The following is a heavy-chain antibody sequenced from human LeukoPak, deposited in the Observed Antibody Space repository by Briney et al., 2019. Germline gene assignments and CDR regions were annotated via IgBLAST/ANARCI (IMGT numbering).Heavy chain of an antibody. D-gene: IGHD4-11*01. Sequence: AGGSLRLSCAASGFTFDDYAMHWVRQAPGKGLEWVSGISWNSGSIGYADSVKGRFTISRDNAKNSLYLQMNSLRAEDTALYYCAKDQGPYSNLLGYYGMDVWGQGTTVTVSS. CDR1: GFTFDDYA. CDR2: ISWNSGSI. J-gene: IGHJ6*02. CDR3: AKDQGPYSNLLGYYGMDV. V-gene: IGHV3-9*01.